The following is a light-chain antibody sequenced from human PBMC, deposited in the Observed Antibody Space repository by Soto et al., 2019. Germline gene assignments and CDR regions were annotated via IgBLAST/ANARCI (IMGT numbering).Light chain of an antibody. V-gene: IGLV3-21*02. J-gene: IGLJ2*01. CDR1: NIGSKS. CDR3: QVWHSGVDWV. Sequence: SYELTQPPSVSVAPGQTARITCGGNNIGSKSVHWYQQKPGQAPVLVVYDDNDRPSGIPERFSGSDSGNTATLTISRVEAGDEADYYCQVWHSGVDWVFGGGTKL. CDR2: DDN.